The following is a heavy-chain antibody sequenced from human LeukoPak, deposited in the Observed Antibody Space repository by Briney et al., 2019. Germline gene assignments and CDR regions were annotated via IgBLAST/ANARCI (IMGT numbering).Heavy chain of an antibody. CDR1: GYTFTSYG. CDR3: ARVAKDFWSGYFSRFDP. Sequence: ASVKVSCKASGYTFTSYGISWVRRAPGQGLQWMGWISAYNGNTNYAQKLQGRVTMTTDTSTSTAYMELRSLRSDDTAVYYCARVAKDFWSGYFSRFDPWGQGTLVTVSS. J-gene: IGHJ5*02. V-gene: IGHV1-18*01. CDR2: ISAYNGNT. D-gene: IGHD3-3*01.